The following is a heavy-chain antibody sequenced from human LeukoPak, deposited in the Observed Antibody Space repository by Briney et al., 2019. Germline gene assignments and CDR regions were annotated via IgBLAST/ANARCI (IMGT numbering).Heavy chain of an antibody. J-gene: IGHJ4*02. CDR3: ARGIAAAGTPL. CDR2: IIPILGIV. D-gene: IGHD6-13*01. V-gene: IGHV1-69*04. Sequence: ASVKVSCKASGGTFSSYAISWVRQAPGQGLEWMGRIIPILGIVNYAQKFQGRVTITADKSTSTAYMELSSLRSEDTAVYYCARGIAAAGTPLWGQGTLVTVSS. CDR1: GGTFSSYA.